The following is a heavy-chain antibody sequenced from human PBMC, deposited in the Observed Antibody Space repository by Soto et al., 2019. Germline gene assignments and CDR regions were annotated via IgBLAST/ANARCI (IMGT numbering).Heavy chain of an antibody. D-gene: IGHD3-22*01. Sequence: ASVKVSCKASGYTFTSYYMHWVRQAPGQGLEWMGIINPSGGSTSYTQKFQGRVTMTRDTSTSTVYMELSSLRSEDTAVYYCARDQQYYDSSGYYGAGMDVWGQGTTVTVSS. CDR3: ARDQQYYDSSGYYGAGMDV. V-gene: IGHV1-46*01. CDR2: INPSGGST. J-gene: IGHJ6*02. CDR1: GYTFTSYY.